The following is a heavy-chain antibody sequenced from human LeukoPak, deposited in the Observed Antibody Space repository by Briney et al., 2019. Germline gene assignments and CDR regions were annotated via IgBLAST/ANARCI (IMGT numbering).Heavy chain of an antibody. D-gene: IGHD6-6*01. Sequence: PSETLSLTCTVSGGSISSYYWNWIRQPPGKGLEWIGYIDNTGGTTYNPSLKSRLTISVDTSKSQFSLKVSSVTTADTAVYYCARVTYSSSSISLDAFDIWGQGTMVTVSS. V-gene: IGHV4-59*01. CDR3: ARVTYSSSSISLDAFDI. CDR1: GGSISSYY. CDR2: IDNTGGT. J-gene: IGHJ3*02.